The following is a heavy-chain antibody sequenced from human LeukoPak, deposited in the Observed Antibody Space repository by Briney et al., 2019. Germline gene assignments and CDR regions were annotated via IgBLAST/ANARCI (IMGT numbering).Heavy chain of an antibody. D-gene: IGHD3-3*01. CDR3: AKDELRFLEWLLSRMDV. Sequence: PGGSLRLSCAASGFTFSSYGMHWVRQAPGKGLEWVAVISYDGSNKYYADSVKGRLTTSRDNSKNTLYLQMNSLRAEDTAVYYCAKDELRFLEWLLSRMDVWGQGTTVTVSS. V-gene: IGHV3-30*18. J-gene: IGHJ6*02. CDR2: ISYDGSNK. CDR1: GFTFSSYG.